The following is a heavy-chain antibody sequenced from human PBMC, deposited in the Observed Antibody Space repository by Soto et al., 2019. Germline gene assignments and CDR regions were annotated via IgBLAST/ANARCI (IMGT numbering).Heavy chain of an antibody. V-gene: IGHV4-4*02. CDR1: GASITSINW. CDR2: IYHIGHT. D-gene: IGHD2-8*01. J-gene: IGHJ6*02. Sequence: QVQLQESAPGLVKPSGTLSLTCAVSGASITSINWWSWVRQPPGKGLEWIGEIYHIGHTNYNPSLESRVTISVDKSKNQFSLRLSSVTAADTAVYYCARRTWGMDVWGQGTTVIVSS. CDR3: ARRTWGMDV.